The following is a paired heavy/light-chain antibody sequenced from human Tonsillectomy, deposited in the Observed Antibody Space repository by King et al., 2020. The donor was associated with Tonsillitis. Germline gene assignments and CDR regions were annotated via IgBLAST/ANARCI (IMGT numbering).Heavy chain of an antibody. CDR1: GFSFTTHG. CDR2: ISYDGRNK. D-gene: IGHD6-19*01. J-gene: IGHJ4*02. CDR3: AKDNSIGWPHCEN. Sequence: QVQLVESGGNVVQPGTSLRLSCVASGFSFTTHGMHWVRQAPGKGLEWVALISYDGRNKYHADSVKGRFTISRDNAKNTLYLQMISLRSEDTAVYYCAKDNSIGWPHCENWGQGTLVTVSS. V-gene: IGHV3-30*18.
Light chain of an antibody. CDR1: NIGRKS. CDR2: DNG. CDR3: QVWDDYSDHVV. J-gene: IGLJ2*01. V-gene: IGLV3-21*02. Sequence: SYVLTQPPSVSVAPGQTARITCGGNNIGRKSVHWYQQKPGQAPILVVYDNGDRPSGIPERFSGSNSGNTATLTISRVEAGDEADYYCQVWDDYSDHVVFGGGTKLTVL.